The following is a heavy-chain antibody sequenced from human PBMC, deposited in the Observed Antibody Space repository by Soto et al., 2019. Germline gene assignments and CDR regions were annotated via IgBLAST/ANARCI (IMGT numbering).Heavy chain of an antibody. Sequence: PGGSLRLSCEVSGFTFSDYAFHWVRRAPGKGLEWISVISSGGGDFYYSDSVKGRCTISRDNSRSTLYLQMTSLRDEDTAVYHCARDRPPVVPANLGSMFSYNAMDVWGPGTTVTVSS. CDR2: ISSGGGDF. D-gene: IGHD2-2*01. V-gene: IGHV3-30-3*01. CDR1: GFTFSDYA. CDR3: ARDRPPVVPANLGSMFSYNAMDV. J-gene: IGHJ6*02.